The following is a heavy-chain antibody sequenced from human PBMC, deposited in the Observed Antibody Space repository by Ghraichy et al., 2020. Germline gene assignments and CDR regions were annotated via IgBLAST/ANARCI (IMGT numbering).Heavy chain of an antibody. Sequence: LSLTCAVSGFTLSSYSINWVRQAPGKGLEWISYITSSGKFISYADSVKGRFTVSRDNARNALYLQMNSLRGEDTAVYYCARASAVVRFYYYAALDVWGQGTTVTVSS. V-gene: IGHV3-48*01. D-gene: IGHD4-23*01. CDR3: ARASAVVRFYYYAALDV. CDR1: GFTLSSYS. CDR2: ITSSGKFI. J-gene: IGHJ6*02.